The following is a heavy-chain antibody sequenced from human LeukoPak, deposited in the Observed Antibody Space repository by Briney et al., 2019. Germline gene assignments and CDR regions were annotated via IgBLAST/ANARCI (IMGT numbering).Heavy chain of an antibody. Sequence: PGGSLRLSCAASGFTFSSYAMSWVRQAPGKGLEWVSAISGSGGSTYYADSVKGRFTISRDNSKNTLYLQMNSLGAEDTAVYYCARSSAIFGVVIRFYYYYGMDVWGQGTTVTVSS. CDR1: GFTFSSYA. CDR2: ISGSGGST. J-gene: IGHJ6*02. CDR3: ARSSAIFGVVIRFYYYYGMDV. D-gene: IGHD3-3*01. V-gene: IGHV3-23*01.